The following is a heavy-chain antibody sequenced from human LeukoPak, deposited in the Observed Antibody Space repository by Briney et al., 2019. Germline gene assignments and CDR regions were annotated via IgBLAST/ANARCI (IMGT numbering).Heavy chain of an antibody. V-gene: IGHV3-23*01. J-gene: IGHJ3*02. D-gene: IGHD3-3*01. CDR1: GFTFSSYA. CDR2: ISGSGGST. CDR3: AKVPVFSVTISEVVTDDAFDI. Sequence: PGGSLRLSCAASGFTFSSYAMSWVRQAPGKGLEWVSAISGSGGSTYYADSVKGRFTISRDNSKNTVYLQMNSLRAEDTAVYCCAKVPVFSVTISEVVTDDAFDIWGQGTIVTVSS.